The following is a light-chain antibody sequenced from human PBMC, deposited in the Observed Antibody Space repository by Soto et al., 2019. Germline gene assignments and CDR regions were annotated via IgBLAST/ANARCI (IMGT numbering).Light chain of an antibody. CDR1: QSVSSN. Sequence: EIVMTQSPATLSVSPGERATLSCRASQSVSSNLAWYQQKPGQAPRLLIYSASARATGIPARFSGSGSGTEFTPTISRLQSEDFADYYCQHYNNWPPWKFGQGTKVEVK. V-gene: IGKV3-15*01. CDR3: QHYNNWPPWK. J-gene: IGKJ1*01. CDR2: SAS.